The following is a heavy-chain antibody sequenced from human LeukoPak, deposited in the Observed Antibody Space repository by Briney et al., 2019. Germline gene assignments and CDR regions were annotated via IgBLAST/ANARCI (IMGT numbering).Heavy chain of an antibody. D-gene: IGHD5-24*01. J-gene: IGHJ4*02. CDR1: GFTFSSCA. V-gene: IGHV3-30-3*01. CDR3: ARDDGYMPYFDY. Sequence: GGSLRLSCAASGFTFSSCALQWVRQAPGKGLEWVAAISYDGSNKNYADSVKGRFTISRDNSKTTLYLQMNSLRAEDTAVYYCARDDGYMPYFDYWGQGTLVTVSS. CDR2: ISYDGSNK.